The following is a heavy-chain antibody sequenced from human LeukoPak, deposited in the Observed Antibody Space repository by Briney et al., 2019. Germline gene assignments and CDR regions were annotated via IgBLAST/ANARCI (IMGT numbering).Heavy chain of an antibody. CDR3: AKNSLSSRLRYFDY. D-gene: IGHD2/OR15-2a*01. CDR1: GFTFSSYG. V-gene: IGHV3-30*02. J-gene: IGHJ4*02. CDR2: IRYDGSNK. Sequence: GGSLRLSCAASGFTFSSYGMHWVRQAPGKGLEWVAFIRYDGSNKYYADSVKGRFTISRDNSKNTLYLQMNSLRAEDTAVYYCAKNSLSSRLRYFDYWGQGTLVTVSS.